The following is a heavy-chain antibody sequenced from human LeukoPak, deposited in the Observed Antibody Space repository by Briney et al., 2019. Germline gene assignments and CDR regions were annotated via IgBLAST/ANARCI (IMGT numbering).Heavy chain of an antibody. Sequence: PSQTLSLTCTVSGGSISSGSYSWTWIRQHSGKGLEWIGYIYYTGSTYYNPSLKSRVTISVDTSKNQFSLKLSSVTAADTAVYYCARARGPSLGSAYDYWGQGTLVTVSS. D-gene: IGHD3-22*01. V-gene: IGHV4-31*03. CDR3: ARARGPSLGSAYDY. CDR2: IYYTGST. J-gene: IGHJ4*02. CDR1: GGSISSGSYS.